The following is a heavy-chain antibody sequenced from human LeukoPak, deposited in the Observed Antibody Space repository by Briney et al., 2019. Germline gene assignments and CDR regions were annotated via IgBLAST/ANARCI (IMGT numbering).Heavy chain of an antibody. V-gene: IGHV1-46*01. Sequence: ASVKVSCKASGYTFTSYYMHWVRQAPGQGLEWMGIINPSGGGTSYAQKFQGRVTMTRDMSTSTVYMELSSLRSEDTAVYYCVSSADIYYYYYMDVWGKGTTVTVSS. D-gene: IGHD5-12*01. CDR3: VSSADIYYYYYMDV. CDR2: INPSGGGT. CDR1: GYTFTSYY. J-gene: IGHJ6*03.